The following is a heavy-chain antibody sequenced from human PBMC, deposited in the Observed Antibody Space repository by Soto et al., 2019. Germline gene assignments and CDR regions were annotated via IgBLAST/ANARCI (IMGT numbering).Heavy chain of an antibody. V-gene: IGHV1-69*10. Sequence: GASVKVSCKVSGDTFSTYSISWVRQAPGQGLEWLGGIIPILGIPSYAQRFQDRVTITADKSTSTAYMELSSLRSEDTAVYYCARERSRYDRSGYYRPDYWGQGTLVTVSS. CDR3: ARERSRYDRSGYYRPDY. CDR2: IIPILGIP. D-gene: IGHD3-22*01. CDR1: GDTFSTYS. J-gene: IGHJ4*02.